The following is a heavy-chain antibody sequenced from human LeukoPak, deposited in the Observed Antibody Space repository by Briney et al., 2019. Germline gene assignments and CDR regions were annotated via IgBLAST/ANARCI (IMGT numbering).Heavy chain of an antibody. Sequence: GGSLRLSCAASGFTFSDYYMSWIRQAPGKGLEWVSYISSSGSTIYYADSVKGRFTISRDNAKNSLYLQMNSLRAEDTAVYYCAREQTVVVPALGGYYYYGMDVWGQGTTVTVSS. V-gene: IGHV3-11*01. D-gene: IGHD2-2*01. J-gene: IGHJ6*02. CDR1: GFTFSDYY. CDR2: ISSSGSTI. CDR3: AREQTVVVPALGGYYYYGMDV.